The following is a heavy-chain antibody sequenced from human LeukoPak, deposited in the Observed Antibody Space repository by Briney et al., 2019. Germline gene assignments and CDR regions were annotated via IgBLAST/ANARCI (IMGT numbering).Heavy chain of an antibody. CDR3: ARAYVHRIVYYYYMDV. Sequence: SETLSLTCTVSGGSISSGAYYWSWIRQHPGKGLEWIGSIYYSGSTYYNPSLKSRVTISVDTSKNQFSLKLSSVTAADTAVYYCARAYVHRIVYYYYMDVWGKGTTVTVSS. D-gene: IGHD2-21*01. CDR2: IYYSGST. J-gene: IGHJ6*03. V-gene: IGHV4-31*03. CDR1: GGSISSGAYY.